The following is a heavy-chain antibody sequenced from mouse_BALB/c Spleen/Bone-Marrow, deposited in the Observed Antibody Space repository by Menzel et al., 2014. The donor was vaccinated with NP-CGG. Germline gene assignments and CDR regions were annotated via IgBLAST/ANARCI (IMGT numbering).Heavy chain of an antibody. CDR1: GFTFTDYY. CDR2: IRNKANGYTT. J-gene: IGHJ2*01. Sequence: EVKLMESGGGLVQPGGSLRLSCATSGFTFTDYYMNWVRQPPGKALEWLGFIRNKANGYTTEYSASVKGRFTISRDNSQSILYLQMNTLRVEDSATYYHARDVGGILFDYWGQGTTLTVSS. D-gene: IGHD1-1*02. V-gene: IGHV7-3*02. CDR3: ARDVGGILFDY.